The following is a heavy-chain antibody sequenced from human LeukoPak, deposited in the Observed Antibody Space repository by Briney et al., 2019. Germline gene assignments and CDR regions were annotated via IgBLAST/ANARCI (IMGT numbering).Heavy chain of an antibody. CDR1: GGSISSYS. V-gene: IGHV4-59*08. CDR2: IYYSGST. Sequence: SETLSPTCSVSGGSISSYSWNWIRQSPGKGLEWIGYIYYSGSTNYNPSLKSRVTISVDTSKNQFSLKLSSVTAADTAVYYCARKGYSSNNWFDPWGQGTLVTVSS. D-gene: IGHD6-13*01. CDR3: ARKGYSSNNWFDP. J-gene: IGHJ5*02.